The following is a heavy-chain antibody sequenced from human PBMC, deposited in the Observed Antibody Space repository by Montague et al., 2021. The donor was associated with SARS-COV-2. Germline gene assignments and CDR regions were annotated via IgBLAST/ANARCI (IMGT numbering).Heavy chain of an antibody. V-gene: IGHV3-66*01. CDR3: ARAVVGVYFDS. Sequence: SLRLSCPVSGFTVSNIYMSWVRQAPGKGLEWVSVIYSSGRTYYGDSVKDKFTISRDDSKNTVFLQMNSLKAEDTAVYYCARAVVGVYFDSWGQGTLVTVPS. CDR2: IYSSGRT. D-gene: IGHD1-26*01. J-gene: IGHJ4*02. CDR1: GFTVSNIY.